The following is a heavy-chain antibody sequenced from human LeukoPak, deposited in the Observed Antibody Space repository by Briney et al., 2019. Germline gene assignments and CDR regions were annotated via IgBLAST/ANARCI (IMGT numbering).Heavy chain of an antibody. CDR1: GGSLSSYY. CDR2: VYYSGST. D-gene: IGHD3-10*01. V-gene: IGHV4-59*01. Sequence: SETLSLTCTVSGGSLSSYYWSWIRQPPGKGLEWIGYVYYSGSTNYNPSLKSRVAISIDTSKNQFSLKLSSVTAADTAMYYCARAAPSYYGSGSLGSYYYGMDVWGQGTTITVSS. J-gene: IGHJ6*02. CDR3: ARAAPSYYGSGSLGSYYYGMDV.